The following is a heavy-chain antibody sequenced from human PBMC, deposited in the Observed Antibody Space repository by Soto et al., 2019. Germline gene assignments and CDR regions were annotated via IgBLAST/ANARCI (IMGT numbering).Heavy chain of an antibody. CDR3: AREMTTVTTPYFDY. CDR1: GGSISSYY. V-gene: IGHV4-59*01. CDR2: IYYSGST. D-gene: IGHD4-17*01. J-gene: IGHJ4*02. Sequence: QVQLQESGPGLVKPSETLSLTCTVSGGSISSYYWSWIRQPPGKGLEWIGYIYYSGSTNYNPSLKSRVTISVATSKNQFSLKLSSVTAADTAVYYCAREMTTVTTPYFDYWGQGTLVTVSS.